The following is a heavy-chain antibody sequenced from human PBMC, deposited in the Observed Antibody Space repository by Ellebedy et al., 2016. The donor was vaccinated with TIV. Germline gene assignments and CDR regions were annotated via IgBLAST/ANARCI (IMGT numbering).Heavy chain of an antibody. CDR3: VGGYSSSIDFDP. V-gene: IGHV3-30*14. CDR1: GLTFSRCW. D-gene: IGHD6-13*01. CDR2: ISHDGSHR. J-gene: IGHJ5*02. Sequence: PGGSLRLSCAASGLTFSRCWMIWVRQAPGKGLQWVAAISHDGSHRFYADSVKGRFTISRDNSKNTLYFQMNGLRAEDTAVYYCVGGYSSSIDFDPWGQGTLVTVSS.